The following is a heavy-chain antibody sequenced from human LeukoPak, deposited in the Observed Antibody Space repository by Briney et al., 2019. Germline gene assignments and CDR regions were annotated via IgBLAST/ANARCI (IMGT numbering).Heavy chain of an antibody. CDR1: GGTFSSYA. CDR2: IIPIFGTA. CDR3: ARDGYSYGRDAFDI. V-gene: IGHV1-69*06. Sequence: PVKVSCKASGGTFSSYAISWVRQAPGQGLEWMGGIIPIFGTANYAQKFQGRVTITADKSTSTAYMELSSLRSEDTAVYYCARDGYSYGRDAFDIWGQGTMVTVSS. D-gene: IGHD5-18*01. J-gene: IGHJ3*02.